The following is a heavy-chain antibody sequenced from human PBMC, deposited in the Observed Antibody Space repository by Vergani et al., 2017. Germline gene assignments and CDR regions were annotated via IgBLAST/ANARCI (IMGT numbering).Heavy chain of an antibody. CDR1: GFTSAGYA. J-gene: IGHJ5*02. CDR3: AKDLGTSSGGGWFDP. V-gene: IGHV3-9*02. Sequence: EVQLEESGGGLVLPGRSLRLFCVASGFTSAGYAMHWVRHAPGKGLEWVSGSSWNSNSIGYADSVKGRFTISRDNAKNSLYLQMNSLRAEDTALYYCAKDLGTSSGGGWFDPWGQGTLVTVSS. D-gene: IGHD6-6*01. CDR2: SSWNSNSI.